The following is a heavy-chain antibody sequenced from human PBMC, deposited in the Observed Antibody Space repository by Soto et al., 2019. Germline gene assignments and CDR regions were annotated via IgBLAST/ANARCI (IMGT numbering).Heavy chain of an antibody. CDR3: ARRWGTYFDF. J-gene: IGHJ4*02. Sequence: QVQLQESGPGLVKPSETLSLTCTVSGGSISSNCWSWIRQPPGKGLEWIGYIYYSGSTDYDPSLKSRVTISVDTSKNQFSLKLSSVTAADTAVYYCARRWGTYFDFWGQGTLVTVSS. CDR2: IYYSGST. V-gene: IGHV4-59*01. CDR1: GGSISSNC. D-gene: IGHD7-27*01.